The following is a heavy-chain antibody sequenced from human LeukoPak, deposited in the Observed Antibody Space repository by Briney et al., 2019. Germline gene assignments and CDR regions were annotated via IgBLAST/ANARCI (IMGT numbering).Heavy chain of an antibody. CDR2: ISRASESI. D-gene: IGHD1-7*01. Sequence: GGSLRLTCAASGFTFNAYSMGWVRQAPGKGLEWVSIISRASESIFYADSVKGRFTISRDNAKNSLYLQMNGLRAEDTAAYYCMRGATDTTRWFDPWGQGTLVTVSS. CDR3: MRGATDTTRWFDP. J-gene: IGHJ5*02. CDR1: GFTFNAYS. V-gene: IGHV3-21*01.